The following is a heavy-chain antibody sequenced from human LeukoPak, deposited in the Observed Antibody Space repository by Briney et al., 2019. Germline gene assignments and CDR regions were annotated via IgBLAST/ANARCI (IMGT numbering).Heavy chain of an antibody. V-gene: IGHV1-18*01. CDR1: GYTFTSYG. CDR2: ISAYNGNT. CDR3: ARVVEGWEHNWNDEAWYFDY. Sequence: ASVKVSCKASGYTFTSYGISWVRQAPGQGLEWMGWISAYNGNTNYAQKLQGRVTMTTDTSTSTAYMELRSLRSDDTAVYYCARVVEGWEHNWNDEAWYFDYWGQGTLVTVSS. J-gene: IGHJ4*02. D-gene: IGHD1-1*01.